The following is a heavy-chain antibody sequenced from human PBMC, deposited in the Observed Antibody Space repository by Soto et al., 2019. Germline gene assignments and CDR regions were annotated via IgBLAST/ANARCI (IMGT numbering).Heavy chain of an antibody. V-gene: IGHV1-8*01. CDR3: ARFPYDRSANVDY. J-gene: IGHJ4*02. CDR1: GYTFTSYD. Sequence: ASVKVSCKASGYTFTSYDINWVRQATGQGLVWMGWMNPNSGNTGYAQKFQGRVTMTRNTSISTAYIVLSSLRSESTAVYYCARFPYDRSANVDYWGQGTLVTVSS. D-gene: IGHD3-22*01. CDR2: MNPNSGNT.